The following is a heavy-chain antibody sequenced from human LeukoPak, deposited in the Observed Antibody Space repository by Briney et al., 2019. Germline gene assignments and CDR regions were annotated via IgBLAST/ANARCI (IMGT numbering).Heavy chain of an antibody. V-gene: IGHV3-74*01. CDR3: TTDTFGARDS. CDR1: GFTFSSYW. J-gene: IGHJ4*02. Sequence: PGGSLRLSCAASGFTFSSYWMHWVRQAPGKGLVWVSRINSDGSSTSYADSVRGRFTISRDNAKNTLYPQMNSLRAEDAAVYYCTTDTFGARDSWGQGTLVTVSS. CDR2: INSDGSST. D-gene: IGHD3-10*01.